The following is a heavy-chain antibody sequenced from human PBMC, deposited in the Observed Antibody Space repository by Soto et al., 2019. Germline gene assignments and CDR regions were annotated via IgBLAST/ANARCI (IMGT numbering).Heavy chain of an antibody. V-gene: IGHV3-48*02. CDR1: GFTFKTYS. CDR2: ISETSLAI. CDR3: ATLQLGREEVFDS. D-gene: IGHD1-1*01. J-gene: IGHJ4*02. Sequence: DVQLVESGGGLVQPGGSLRLSCAASGFTFKTYSMNWVRQAPGKGLEWVSYISETSLAIYYRDSVKGRFTISRDNAKNTLYLQMNSLRDEDTAVYYCATLQLGREEVFDSWGQGTLVTVSS.